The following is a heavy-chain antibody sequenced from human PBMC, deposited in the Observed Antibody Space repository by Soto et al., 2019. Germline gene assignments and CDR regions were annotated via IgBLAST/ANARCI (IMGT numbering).Heavy chain of an antibody. CDR2: IYLSGST. V-gene: IGHV4-4*07. D-gene: IGHD4-17*01. J-gene: IGHJ6*02. Sequence: QVQLQESGPGLVKPSETLSLTCSVSGGSISGFYWGWTRQSAGEGLEWIGRIYLSGSTDYNPSLTSRVTMSVDTSKNQFSLKLTSVTAADTAVYYCARISVTTTYGMDVWGQGTTVTVSS. CDR1: GGSISGFY. CDR3: ARISVTTTYGMDV.